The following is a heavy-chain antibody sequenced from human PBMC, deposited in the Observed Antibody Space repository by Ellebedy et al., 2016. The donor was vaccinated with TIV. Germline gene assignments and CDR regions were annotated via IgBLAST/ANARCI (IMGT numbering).Heavy chain of an antibody. CDR1: GFTFTNYA. V-gene: IGHV3-23*01. CDR3: AKSGSVWSLYYFDY. CDR2: ITDSGGAT. D-gene: IGHD6-19*01. J-gene: IGHJ4*02. Sequence: PGGSLRLSCAASGFTFTNYAMTWVRQAPGKGLEWVSIITDSGGATYYADSVKGRFTIPRDNSRNTLYLQMNSLRAEDTAIYYCAKSGSVWSLYYFDYWGQGTLVTVSP.